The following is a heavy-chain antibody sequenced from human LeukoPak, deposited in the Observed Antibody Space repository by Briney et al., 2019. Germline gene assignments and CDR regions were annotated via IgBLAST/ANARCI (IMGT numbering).Heavy chain of an antibody. J-gene: IGHJ6*02. V-gene: IGHV3-23*01. D-gene: IGHD3-10*01. CDR1: GFTFSSYA. CDR3: ATYGSGNYYYYGMDV. CDR2: ISGSGGST. Sequence: GGSLGLSCAASGFTFSSYAMSWVRQAPGKGLEWVSAISGSGGSTYYADSVKGRFTISRDNSKNTLYLQMNSLRAEDTAVYYCATYGSGNYYYYGMDVWGQGTTVTVSS.